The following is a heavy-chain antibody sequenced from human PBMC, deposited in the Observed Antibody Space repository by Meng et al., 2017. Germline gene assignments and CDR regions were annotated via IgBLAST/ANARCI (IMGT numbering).Heavy chain of an antibody. Sequence: QVPAVQAGDEVKKPGSSVKVSCKASGGTFSSYAISWVRQAPGQGLEWMGGIIPIFGTANYAQKFQGRVTITADESTSTAYMELSSLRSEDTAVYYCARDESYIAVAGPNGFDPWGQGTLVTVSS. V-gene: IGHV1-69*01. CDR1: GGTFSSYA. D-gene: IGHD6-19*01. CDR3: ARDESYIAVAGPNGFDP. J-gene: IGHJ5*02. CDR2: IIPIFGTA.